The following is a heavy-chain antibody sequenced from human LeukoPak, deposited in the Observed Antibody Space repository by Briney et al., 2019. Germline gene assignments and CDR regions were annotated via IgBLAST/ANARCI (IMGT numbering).Heavy chain of an antibody. V-gene: IGHV1-46*01. Sequence: ASVKVSCKASGYTFTSYYMHWVRQAPGQGLEWMGIINPSGGSTSYPQKFQGRVTMTRDTSTSTVYMELSSLRSEDTAVYYCARENYDSSGYRYYFDYWGQGTLVTVSS. D-gene: IGHD3-22*01. CDR3: ARENYDSSGYRYYFDY. J-gene: IGHJ4*02. CDR2: INPSGGST. CDR1: GYTFTSYY.